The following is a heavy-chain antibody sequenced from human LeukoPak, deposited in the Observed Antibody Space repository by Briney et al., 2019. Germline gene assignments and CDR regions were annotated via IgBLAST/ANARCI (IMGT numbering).Heavy chain of an antibody. V-gene: IGHV3-21*01. CDR2: ISSSSSYI. J-gene: IGHJ4*02. D-gene: IGHD3-10*01. CDR1: GFTFSSYS. CDR3: AKEGYITMVRGVIITDYFDY. Sequence: GGSLRLSCAASGFTFSSYSMNWVRQAPGKGLEWVSSISSSSSYIYYADSVKGRFTISRDNAKNSLYLQMNSLRAEDTAVYYCAKEGYITMVRGVIITDYFDYWGQGTLVTVSS.